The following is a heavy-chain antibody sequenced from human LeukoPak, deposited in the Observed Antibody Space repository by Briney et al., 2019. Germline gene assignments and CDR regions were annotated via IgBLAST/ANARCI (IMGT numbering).Heavy chain of an antibody. Sequence: GGSLRLSCAASGFTFSSYEMNWVRQAPGKGLEWVSYIGSSGSTIYYADSVKDRFTISRDNAKNSLYLQMNSLRAEDTAVYYCARAPPSQNWGQGTLVTVSS. V-gene: IGHV3-48*03. CDR2: IGSSGSTI. D-gene: IGHD1-14*01. CDR1: GFTFSSYE. J-gene: IGHJ4*02. CDR3: ARAPPSQN.